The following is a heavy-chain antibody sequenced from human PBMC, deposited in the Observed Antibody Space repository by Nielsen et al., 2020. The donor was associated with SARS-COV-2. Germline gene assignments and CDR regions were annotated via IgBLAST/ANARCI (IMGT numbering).Heavy chain of an antibody. D-gene: IGHD1-26*01. CDR2: TSTHESTI. CDR3: ARGQFTGTYGRGAFDV. Sequence: GGSLRLSCATSGFIFNNYWVSWVRQAPGKGLEWLSYTSTHESTIYYADSVKGRFTISRDDAKNSLYLQMNSLRAEDTALYYCARGQFTGTYGRGAFDVWGQGTMVTVSS. J-gene: IGHJ3*01. CDR1: GFIFNNYW. V-gene: IGHV3-48*03.